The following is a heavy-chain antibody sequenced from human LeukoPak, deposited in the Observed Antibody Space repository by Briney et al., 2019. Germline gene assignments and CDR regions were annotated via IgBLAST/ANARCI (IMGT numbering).Heavy chain of an antibody. CDR1: GGSISSSSYY. V-gene: IGHV4-61*01. CDR2: IYYSGST. D-gene: IGHD6-13*01. J-gene: IGHJ4*02. Sequence: SETLSLTCTVSGGSISSSSYYWSWIRQPPGKGLEWIGYIYYSGSTNYNPSLKSRVTISVDTSKNQFSLKLSSVTAADTAVYYCARDRGAAAGDLDYWGQGTLVTVSS. CDR3: ARDRGAAAGDLDY.